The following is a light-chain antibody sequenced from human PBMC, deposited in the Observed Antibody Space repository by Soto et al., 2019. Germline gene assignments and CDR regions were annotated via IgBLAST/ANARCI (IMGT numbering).Light chain of an antibody. Sequence: DIPMTQYPSTLSASVGDRVIITCRASQSISSWLAWYQQKPGKAPKLLISKASNLESGVPSRFSGSGSGTEFTLTVSSLQHDDFATYYCQQYYSYWTFGQGTKVEIK. V-gene: IGKV1-5*03. CDR1: QSISSW. CDR3: QQYYSYWT. CDR2: KAS. J-gene: IGKJ1*01.